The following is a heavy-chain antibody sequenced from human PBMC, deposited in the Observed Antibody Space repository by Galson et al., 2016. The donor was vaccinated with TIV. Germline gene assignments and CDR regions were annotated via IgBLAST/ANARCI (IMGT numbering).Heavy chain of an antibody. CDR1: GYTFTRFG. CDR3: ARSSGLIYCSGDTCSGYYFDS. Sequence: SVKVSCKAFGYTFTRFGISWVRQAPGQGLEWMGWISGYTGDSNFAQKFQGRVTLTTDSSTSTAYMELRSLRSDDTAIFYCARSSGLIYCSGDTCSGYYFDSWGQGILVTVSS. J-gene: IGHJ4*02. CDR2: ISGYTGDS. V-gene: IGHV1-18*01. D-gene: IGHD2-15*01.